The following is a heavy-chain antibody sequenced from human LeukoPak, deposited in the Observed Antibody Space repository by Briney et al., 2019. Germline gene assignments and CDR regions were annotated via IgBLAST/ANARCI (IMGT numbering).Heavy chain of an antibody. J-gene: IGHJ5*02. CDR1: GGSISSYY. CDR3: ARARYYYDSSGFQNWFDP. CDR2: IYTSGST. D-gene: IGHD3-22*01. Sequence: PSETLSLTCTVSGGSISSYYWSWIRQPAGKGLEWIGRIYTSGSTNYNPSLKSRVTMPVDTSKNQFSLKLSSVTAADTAVYYCARARYYYDSSGFQNWFDPWGQGTLVTVSS. V-gene: IGHV4-4*07.